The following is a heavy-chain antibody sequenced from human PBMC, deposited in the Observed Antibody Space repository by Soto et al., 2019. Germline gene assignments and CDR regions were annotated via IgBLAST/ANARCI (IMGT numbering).Heavy chain of an antibody. Sequence: PGGSLRLSCAASGFTFSSYAMHWVRQAPGKGLEWVAVISYDGSNKYYADSVKGRFTISRDNSKNTLYLQMNSLRAEDTAVYYCAREGPIAAAGYFDYWGQGTLVTVSS. CDR2: ISYDGSNK. V-gene: IGHV3-30-3*01. CDR1: GFTFSSYA. J-gene: IGHJ4*02. CDR3: AREGPIAAAGYFDY. D-gene: IGHD6-13*01.